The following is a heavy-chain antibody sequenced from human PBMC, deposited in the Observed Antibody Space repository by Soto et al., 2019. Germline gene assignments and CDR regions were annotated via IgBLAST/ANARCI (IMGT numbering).Heavy chain of an antibody. CDR2: INAGSSTI. V-gene: IGHV3-48*03. J-gene: IGHJ6*02. Sequence: PGGSLRLSCAASGFTLSPYHMDWVRQAPGTGLEWVAYINAGSSTIHYADSVRGRFTISRDNAKNSLYLQMDSLRAEDTAVYYCARDGSTETTTFHYAMDVWGQGTTVTVSS. CDR3: ARDGSTETTTFHYAMDV. CDR1: GFTLSPYH. D-gene: IGHD4-17*01.